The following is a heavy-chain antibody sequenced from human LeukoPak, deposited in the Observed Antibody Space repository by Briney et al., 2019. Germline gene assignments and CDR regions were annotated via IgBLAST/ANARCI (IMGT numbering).Heavy chain of an antibody. CDR2: IYYNGIT. CDR3: ARHREGAFDI. V-gene: IGHV4-59*08. J-gene: IGHJ3*02. CDR1: GVSISSYY. Sequence: SETLSLTCTVSGVSISSYYWSWIRQPPGKGLKWIGYIYYNGITNYNPSLKSRVTISVDTSKNQFSLKLSSVTAADTAVYYCARHREGAFDIWGQGTMVTVSS. D-gene: IGHD1-26*01.